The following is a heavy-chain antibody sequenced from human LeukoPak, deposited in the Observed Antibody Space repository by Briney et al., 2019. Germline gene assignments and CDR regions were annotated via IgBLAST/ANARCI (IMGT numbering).Heavy chain of an antibody. J-gene: IGHJ4*02. Sequence: GGSLRLSCAVSGFTVSSNYMSWVRQPPGKGLEWVSSISSSSSYIYYADSVKGRFTISRDNAKNSLYLQMNSLRAEDTAVYYCARVWAGTNYWGQGTLVTVSS. V-gene: IGHV3-21*01. CDR1: GFTVSSNY. CDR2: ISSSSSYI. D-gene: IGHD6-19*01. CDR3: ARVWAGTNY.